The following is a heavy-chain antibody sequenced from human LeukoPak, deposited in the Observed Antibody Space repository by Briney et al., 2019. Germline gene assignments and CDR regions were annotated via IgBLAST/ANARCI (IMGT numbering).Heavy chain of an antibody. CDR3: ARIEGGNSLDY. J-gene: IGHJ4*02. D-gene: IGHD2/OR15-2a*01. V-gene: IGHV4-59*01. CDR2: IHSSGST. Sequence: SETLSLTCTVSGGSISDYYWTWIRQPPGKGLEWIAYIHSSGSTNYNPSLKSRVIISLDTSRSQLSLKLSSVTAADTAVYYCARIEGGNSLDYWGQGTLVTVSS. CDR1: GGSISDYY.